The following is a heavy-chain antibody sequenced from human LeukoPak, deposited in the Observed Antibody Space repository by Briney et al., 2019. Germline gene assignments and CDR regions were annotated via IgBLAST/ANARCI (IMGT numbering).Heavy chain of an antibody. Sequence: SVKVSCKASGGAFSRYAISWVRQAPGQGLEWMGGIIPIFGTANYAQKFQGRVTITADESTSTAYMELSSLRSEDTAVYYCARDSRGSGSYHYWGQGTLFTVSS. CDR2: IIPIFGTA. CDR3: ARDSRGSGSYHY. V-gene: IGHV1-69*01. CDR1: GGAFSRYA. D-gene: IGHD3-10*01. J-gene: IGHJ4*02.